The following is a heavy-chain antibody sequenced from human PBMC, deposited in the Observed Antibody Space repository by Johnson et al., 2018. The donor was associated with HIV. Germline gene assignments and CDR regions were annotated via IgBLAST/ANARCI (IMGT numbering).Heavy chain of an antibody. J-gene: IGHJ3*02. D-gene: IGHD6-19*01. Sequence: VQLVESGGGLIQPGGSLRLSCVASGFTVISNHMSWVRQAPGQGLEWVSVIYSGDSTNYADSVTGRFTISRDNSKNTLYLQMNSLRAEDTAVYYCARGEQWSLLGAFDIWGQGTMVTVSS. CDR2: IYSGDST. CDR3: ARGEQWSLLGAFDI. V-gene: IGHV3-53*01. CDR1: GFTVISNH.